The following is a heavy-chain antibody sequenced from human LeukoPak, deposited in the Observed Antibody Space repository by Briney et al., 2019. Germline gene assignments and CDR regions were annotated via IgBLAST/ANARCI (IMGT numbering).Heavy chain of an antibody. CDR1: GFTFNTFN. V-gene: IGHV3-21*01. CDR3: ARGHYDVLAASYKWTPDY. Sequence: RGSLRLSCAASGFTFNTFNMNWVRQAPGKGLEWVSSITSGGDYIYYADSVKGRFTTSRDNAKSSLSLQLNSLRVEDTAVYYCARGHYDVLAASYKWTPDYWGQGTLVTVSS. CDR2: ITSGGDYI. J-gene: IGHJ4*02. D-gene: IGHD3-9*01.